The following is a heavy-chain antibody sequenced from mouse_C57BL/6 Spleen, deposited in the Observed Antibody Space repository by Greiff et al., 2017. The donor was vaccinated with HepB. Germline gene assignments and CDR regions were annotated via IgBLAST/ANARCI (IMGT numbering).Heavy chain of an antibody. D-gene: IGHD1-1*01. CDR3: ASPPHTAGVATEDFDV. J-gene: IGHJ1*03. CDR1: GYAFSSSW. CDR2: IYPGDGDT. Sequence: QVQLKESGPELVKPGASVKISCKASGYAFSSSWMNWVKQRPGKGLEWIGRIYPGDGDTNYNGKFKGKATLTADKSSSTAYMQLSSLTSEASAVYFCASPPHTAGVATEDFDVWGTGTTVTVSA. V-gene: IGHV1-82*01.